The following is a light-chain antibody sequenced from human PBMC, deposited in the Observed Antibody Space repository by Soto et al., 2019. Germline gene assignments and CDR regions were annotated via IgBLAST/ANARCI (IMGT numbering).Light chain of an antibody. CDR1: QSIISW. Sequence: DIQMTQAPSMLSASVGDRVTITCRASQSIISWLAWYQVKSGKAPKLLIYKTSTLDSGVPSRFSGSGSGTDFTLTIGDLQPDDFATYYCQQYDTYPVTFGPGTKVEIK. CDR2: KTS. V-gene: IGKV1-5*03. CDR3: QQYDTYPVT. J-gene: IGKJ3*01.